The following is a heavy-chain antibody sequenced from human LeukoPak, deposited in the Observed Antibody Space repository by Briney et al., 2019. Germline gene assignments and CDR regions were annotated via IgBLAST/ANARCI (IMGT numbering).Heavy chain of an antibody. CDR1: GYTFTSYY. Sequence: GASVKVSCKASGYTFTSYYMHWVRQAPGQGLEWMGIINPSGGSTSYAQKFQGRVTMTRDTSTSTVYMELSSLRSEDTAVYYCARDSVPADSGWYLHFDYWGQGTLVTVSS. J-gene: IGHJ4*02. V-gene: IGHV1-46*01. D-gene: IGHD6-19*01. CDR2: INPSGGST. CDR3: ARDSVPADSGWYLHFDY.